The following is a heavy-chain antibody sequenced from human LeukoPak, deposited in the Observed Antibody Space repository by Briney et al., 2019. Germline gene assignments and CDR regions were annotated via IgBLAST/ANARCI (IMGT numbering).Heavy chain of an antibody. CDR1: GFTFSRYA. J-gene: IGHJ4*02. D-gene: IGHD2-15*01. CDR3: ARVFIGYCSGGSCYGYFDY. V-gene: IGHV3-30*04. Sequence: GGSLRLSCAASGFTFSRYALHWVRQAPGKGLEWVAVISYDGSNKDYADSVKGRFTISRDNAKNSLYLQMNSLRAEDTAVYYCARVFIGYCSGGSCYGYFDYWGQGTLVTVSS. CDR2: ISYDGSNK.